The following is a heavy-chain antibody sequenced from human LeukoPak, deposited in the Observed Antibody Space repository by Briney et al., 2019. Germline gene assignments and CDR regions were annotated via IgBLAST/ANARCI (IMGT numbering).Heavy chain of an antibody. V-gene: IGHV3-11*01. J-gene: IGHJ6*02. Sequence: GGSLRLPCAASGFTFSDYYMSWIRQAPGKGLEWVSYISGSGSTIYYADSVKGRFTISRDNAKNSLYLQMNSLRAEDTAVYYCARGELNYYYYGMDVWGQGTTVTVSS. CDR1: GFTFSDYY. CDR3: ARGELNYYYYGMDV. D-gene: IGHD1-26*01. CDR2: ISGSGSTI.